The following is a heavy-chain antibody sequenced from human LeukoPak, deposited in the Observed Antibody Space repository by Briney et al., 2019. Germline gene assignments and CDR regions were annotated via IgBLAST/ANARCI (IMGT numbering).Heavy chain of an antibody. Sequence: EASAKVSCKASGYTFTSYYMHWVRQAPGQGLEWMGIINPSGGSTSYAQKFQGRVTMTRDTSTSTVYMELSSLRSEDTAVYYCARAYCSSTSCYANYFDYWGQGTLVTVSS. J-gene: IGHJ4*02. CDR1: GYTFTSYY. CDR2: INPSGGST. CDR3: ARAYCSSTSCYANYFDY. V-gene: IGHV1-46*01. D-gene: IGHD2-2*01.